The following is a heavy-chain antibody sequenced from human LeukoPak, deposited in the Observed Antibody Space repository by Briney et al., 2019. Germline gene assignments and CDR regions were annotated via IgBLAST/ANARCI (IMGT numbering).Heavy chain of an antibody. CDR1: RLALSDYF. V-gene: IGHV3-11*04. D-gene: IGHD6-13*01. J-gene: IGHJ4*02. CDR3: TRRPYSSSWYYFDY. Sequence: GTLRLSCTVSRLALSDYFMSRVRQAPGQGLEWVSDISSSGSMLHYADSVEGRFTISRDNAKNSLYLQMSSLRVEDTAVYYCTRRPYSSSWYYFDYWGQGTLVTVSS. CDR2: ISSSGSML.